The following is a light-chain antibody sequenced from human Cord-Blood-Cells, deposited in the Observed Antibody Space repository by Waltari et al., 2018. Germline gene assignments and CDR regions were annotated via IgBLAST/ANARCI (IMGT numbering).Light chain of an antibody. V-gene: IGKV3-11*02. Sequence: EIVLTQSPATLSLSPGERDTLSCRASQSVSSYLAWYQQKPGQAPRLLIYAASNRANGIPARFSGSGSGRDFTLTISSLESEDFAVYYCQQRSNWPPTFGQGTKVEIK. CDR1: QSVSSY. CDR2: AAS. J-gene: IGKJ1*01. CDR3: QQRSNWPPT.